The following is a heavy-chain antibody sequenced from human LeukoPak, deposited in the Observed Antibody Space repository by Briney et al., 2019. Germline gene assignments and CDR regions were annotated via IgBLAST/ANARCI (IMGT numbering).Heavy chain of an antibody. V-gene: IGHV4-39*07. Sequence: KSSETLSLTCTVSGGSISSSSYYWGWIRQPPGKGLEWIGSIYYSGSTYYNPSLKSRVTISVDTSKNQFSLKLSSVTAADTAVYYCARVGIVVVTAIYWYFDLWGRGTLVTVSS. CDR3: ARVGIVVVTAIYWYFDL. J-gene: IGHJ2*01. CDR1: GGSISSSSYY. D-gene: IGHD2-21*02. CDR2: IYYSGST.